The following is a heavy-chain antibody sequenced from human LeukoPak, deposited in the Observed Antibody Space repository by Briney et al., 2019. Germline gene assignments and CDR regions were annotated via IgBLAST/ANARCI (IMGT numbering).Heavy chain of an antibody. CDR3: ARVRGCSSTSCSPHYYYYRDV. CDR1: GGSISSHY. Sequence: IPSETLCLTCTVSGGSISSHYWSWIRQPAGKGLEWIGRIYSSGSTNYNPSLKSRVTMSVDTSKNQFSLRLSSVTAADTAIYYCARVRGCSSTSCSPHYYYYRDVWGKGTTVTVSS. V-gene: IGHV4-4*07. CDR2: IYSSGST. D-gene: IGHD2-2*01. J-gene: IGHJ6*03.